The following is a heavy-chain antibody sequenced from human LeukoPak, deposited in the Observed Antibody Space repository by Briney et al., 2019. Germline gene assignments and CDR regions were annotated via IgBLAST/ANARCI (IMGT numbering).Heavy chain of an antibody. CDR2: ISSSSSTI. CDR3: ARTRGVGATRDFDY. J-gene: IGHJ4*02. D-gene: IGHD1-26*01. Sequence: GGSLRLSCAASGFTFSSHAMNWVRRAPGKGLEWVSYISSSSSTIYYADSVKGRFTISRDNAKNSLYLQMNSLRAEDTAVYYCARTRGVGATRDFDYWGQGTLVTVSS. CDR1: GFTFSSHA. V-gene: IGHV3-48*01.